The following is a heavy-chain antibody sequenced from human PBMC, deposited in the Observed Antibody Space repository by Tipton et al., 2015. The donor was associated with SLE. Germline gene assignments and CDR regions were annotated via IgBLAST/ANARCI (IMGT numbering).Heavy chain of an antibody. J-gene: IGHJ4*02. D-gene: IGHD1-7*01. CDR2: VHISGST. CDR1: GFSVSNGDYY. V-gene: IGHV4-61*02. CDR3: ARGNWNYQSY. Sequence: LRLSCTVSGFSVSNGDYYWGWIRQPAGKALEWIGRVHISGSTNYNPSLKSRVTISVDTSKNQFSLTLSSVTAADTAIYYCARGNWNYQSYWGQGTLVTVSS.